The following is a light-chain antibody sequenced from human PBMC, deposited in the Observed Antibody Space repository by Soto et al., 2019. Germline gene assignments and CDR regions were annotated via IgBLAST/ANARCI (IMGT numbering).Light chain of an antibody. CDR3: QQRSNWPRT. Sequence: EIVLTQSPATLSLSPGERATLSCRASQSISSYLAWYQQKPGQAPRLLIYDASNRATGIPARFSGSGSGTDFTLTISRLEPEDFAVYYCQQRSNWPRTFGQGTKVGLK. J-gene: IGKJ1*01. V-gene: IGKV3-11*01. CDR1: QSISSY. CDR2: DAS.